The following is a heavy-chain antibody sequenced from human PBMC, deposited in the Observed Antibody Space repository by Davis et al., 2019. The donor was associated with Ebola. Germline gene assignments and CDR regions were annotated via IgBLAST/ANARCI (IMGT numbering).Heavy chain of an antibody. J-gene: IGHJ3*02. CDR3: ASGDIVVVVAATGGAFDI. CDR1: GGTFSSYA. V-gene: IGHV1-69*11. CDR2: IIPILGTA. Sequence: AASVKVSCKASGGTFSSYAISWVRQAPGQGLEWMGRIIPILGTANYAQKFQGRVTITADESTSTAYMELSSLRSEDTAVYYCASGDIVVVVAATGGAFDIWGQGTMVTVSS. D-gene: IGHD2-15*01.